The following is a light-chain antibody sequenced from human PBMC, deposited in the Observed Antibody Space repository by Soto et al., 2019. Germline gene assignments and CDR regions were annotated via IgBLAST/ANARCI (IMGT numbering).Light chain of an antibody. CDR1: SSDVGGYSY. J-gene: IGLJ2*01. V-gene: IGLV2-14*01. CDR3: SSYTSSSTVV. CDR2: EVS. Sequence: QSALTRPASVSGSPGQSITISCTGTSSDVGGYSYVSWYQQHPGKAPKLMIYEVSNRPSGVSNRFSGSKSGNTASLTISGLQAEDEADYYCSSYTSSSTVVFGGGTKVTVL.